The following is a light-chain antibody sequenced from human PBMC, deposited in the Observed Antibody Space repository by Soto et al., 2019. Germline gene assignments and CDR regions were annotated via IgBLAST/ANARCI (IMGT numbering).Light chain of an antibody. J-gene: IGLJ3*02. V-gene: IGLV1-40*01. CDR2: GNS. CDR3: QSYDSSLRGV. CDR1: SSNIGAGYD. Sequence: VVTQPPSVSGAPGQRVTISCTGSSSNIGAGYDVHWYQQLPGTAPKLLIYGNSNRPSGVPDRFSGSKSGTSASLAITGLQAEDEADYYCQSYDSSLRGVFGGGTKLTVL.